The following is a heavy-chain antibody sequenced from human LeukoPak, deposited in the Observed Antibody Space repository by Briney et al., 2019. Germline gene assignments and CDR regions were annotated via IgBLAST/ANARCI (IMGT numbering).Heavy chain of an antibody. J-gene: IGHJ3*02. CDR2: IRYDGSNK. D-gene: IGHD3-3*01. Sequence: GGSLRLSCAASGFTFSSYGMHWVRQAPGKGLEWVAFIRYDGSNKYYADSVKGRFTISRDNSKNTLYLQMNSLRAEDTAVYYCAKDLTIFGVVINYSAFDIWGQGTMVTVSS. V-gene: IGHV3-30*02. CDR3: AKDLTIFGVVINYSAFDI. CDR1: GFTFSSYG.